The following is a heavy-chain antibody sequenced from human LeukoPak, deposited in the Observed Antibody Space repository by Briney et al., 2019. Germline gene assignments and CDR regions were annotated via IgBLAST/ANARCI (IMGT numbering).Heavy chain of an antibody. Sequence: SETLSLTCTVSGDSISSYYWSWIRQPPGKGLEWIGYIYYSGSTNYNPSLKSRVTISVDTSKNQFSLKLSSVTAADTAVYYCARGSGSYYYYYYGMDVWGQGTTVTVSS. D-gene: IGHD1-26*01. J-gene: IGHJ6*02. CDR2: IYYSGST. V-gene: IGHV4-59*01. CDR3: ARGSGSYYYYYYGMDV. CDR1: GDSISSYY.